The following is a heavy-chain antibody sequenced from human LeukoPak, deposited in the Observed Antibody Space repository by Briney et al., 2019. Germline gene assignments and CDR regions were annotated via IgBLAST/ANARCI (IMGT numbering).Heavy chain of an antibody. V-gene: IGHV3-7*01. CDR3: ARRAYGSGSYYYFDY. J-gene: IGHJ4*02. CDR2: IKQDGSEK. Sequence: GGSLRLSCAASGFTFSSYWMSWVRQAPGKGLEWVANIKQDGSEKYYVDSVKGRFTISRDNSKNTLYLQMNSLRAEDTAVYYCARRAYGSGSYYYFDYWGQGTLVTVSS. D-gene: IGHD3-10*01. CDR1: GFTFSSYW.